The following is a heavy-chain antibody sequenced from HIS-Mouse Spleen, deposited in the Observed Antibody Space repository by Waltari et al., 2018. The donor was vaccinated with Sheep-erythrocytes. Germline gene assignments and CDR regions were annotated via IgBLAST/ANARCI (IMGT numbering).Heavy chain of an antibody. J-gene: IGHJ4*02. CDR2: ISRRSSYR. CDR1: GFTFSSYS. CDR3: ARVASGATFDY. Sequence: EVQLVESGGGLVKPGGSLRLSCAASGFTFSSYSMNWVRQAPGKGLGLGSSISRRSSYRYYADSVKGRFTISRDNAKNSLYLQMNSLRAEDTAVYYCARVASGATFDYWGQGTLVTVSS. D-gene: IGHD1-26*01. V-gene: IGHV3-21*01.